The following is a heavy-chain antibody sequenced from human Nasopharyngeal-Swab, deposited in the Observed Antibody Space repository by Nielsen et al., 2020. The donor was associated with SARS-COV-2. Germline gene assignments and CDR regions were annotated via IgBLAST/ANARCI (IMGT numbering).Heavy chain of an antibody. Sequence: GGSLRLSCTASGVTFSSYAVNWVRQAPGKGLEWASTITGNGGSAYYADSVKGRFTISRDNSKNTVYLQTNSLIAEDTAVYYCAILVDYWGHGTLVTVSS. CDR3: AILVDY. CDR2: ITGNGGSA. V-gene: IGHV3-23*01. D-gene: IGHD2-21*01. CDR1: GVTFSSYA. J-gene: IGHJ4*01.